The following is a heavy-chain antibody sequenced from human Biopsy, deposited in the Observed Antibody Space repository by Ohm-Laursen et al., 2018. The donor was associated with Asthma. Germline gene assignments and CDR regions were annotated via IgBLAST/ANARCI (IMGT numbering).Heavy chain of an antibody. J-gene: IGHJ6*02. CDR2: IMTVFGTT. V-gene: IGHV1-69*13. D-gene: IGHD6-19*01. Sequence: SVKVSCKTPGGTFSNFAISWVRQAPGQGLEWLGGIMTVFGTTNYAQKFQGRVTITADESTSTAYMEVTSLRSEDTAIYYCVRCQVGYSSGWSLLLKKIYYSGMDVRGQGTAVTVSS. CDR1: GGTFSNFA. CDR3: VRCQVGYSSGWSLLLKKIYYSGMDV.